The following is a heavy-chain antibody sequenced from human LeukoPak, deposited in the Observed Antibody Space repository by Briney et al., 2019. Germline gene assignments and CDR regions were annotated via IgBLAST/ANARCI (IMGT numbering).Heavy chain of an antibody. CDR1: GFTFSSYT. J-gene: IGHJ4*02. Sequence: PGGSLRLSCSASGFTFSSYTMHWVRQAPGKGLEYVSAISSNGDSTYYADSVKGRFAISRDNSKNTLYLQMTSLGTEDTAVYYCVKDRTRTGILDYWGQGTLVTVSS. CDR3: VKDRTRTGILDY. D-gene: IGHD1-1*01. V-gene: IGHV3-64D*06. CDR2: ISSNGDST.